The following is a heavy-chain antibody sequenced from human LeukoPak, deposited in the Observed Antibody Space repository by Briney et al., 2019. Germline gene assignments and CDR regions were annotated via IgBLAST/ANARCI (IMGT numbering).Heavy chain of an antibody. CDR1: GGSISSYY. Sequence: PSETLSLTCTVSGGSISSYYWSWIRQPAGKGLEWIGRIYTSGSTNYNPSLKSRVTMSVDTSKNQFSLKLSSVTAADTAVYYCARGGRITMVRGPYYFDYWGQGTLVTVSS. J-gene: IGHJ4*02. CDR3: ARGGRITMVRGPYYFDY. D-gene: IGHD3-10*01. V-gene: IGHV4-4*07. CDR2: IYTSGST.